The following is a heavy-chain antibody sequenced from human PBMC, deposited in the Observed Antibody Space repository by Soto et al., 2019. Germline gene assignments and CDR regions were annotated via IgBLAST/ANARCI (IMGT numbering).Heavy chain of an antibody. J-gene: IGHJ1*01. CDR2: IYWDDDK. CDR3: AHSPPPTVTTSAEYFQH. CDR1: GFSLSTSGVG. V-gene: IGHV2-5*02. Sequence: QITLKESGPTLAKPTQTLTLTCTFSGFSLSTSGVGVGWIRQPPGKALEWLALIYWDDDKRYSPSLKSRLTITKDTSKNQVVLRMTNMDPVDTATYYCAHSPPPTVTTSAEYFQHWGQGTLVTVSS. D-gene: IGHD4-17*01.